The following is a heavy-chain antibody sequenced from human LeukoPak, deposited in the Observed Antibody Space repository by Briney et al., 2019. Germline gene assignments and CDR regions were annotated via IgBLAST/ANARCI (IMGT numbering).Heavy chain of an antibody. Sequence: GGSLRLSCAASGFTFSSSAMSCVRQAPGKGLEWVSAISNNGGYTYYADSVQGRFTISRDNSKSTLCLQMNSLRAEDTAVYYCAKQLGYCSDGSCYFPYWGQGTLVTVSS. CDR3: AKQLGYCSDGSCYFPY. J-gene: IGHJ4*02. CDR1: GFTFSSSA. D-gene: IGHD2-15*01. CDR2: ISNNGGYT. V-gene: IGHV3-23*01.